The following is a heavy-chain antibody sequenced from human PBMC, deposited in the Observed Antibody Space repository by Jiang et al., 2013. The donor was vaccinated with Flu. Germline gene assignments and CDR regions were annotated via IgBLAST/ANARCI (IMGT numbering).Heavy chain of an antibody. V-gene: IGHV1-2*02. J-gene: IGHJ4*02. D-gene: IGHD5-18*01. CDR2: INPNSGGT. Sequence: WVRQAPGQGLEWMGWINPNSGGTNYAQKFQGRVTMTRDTSISTAYMELSRLRSDDTAVYYCARVSKGNSYDYWGQGTLVTVSS. CDR3: ARVSKGNSYDY.